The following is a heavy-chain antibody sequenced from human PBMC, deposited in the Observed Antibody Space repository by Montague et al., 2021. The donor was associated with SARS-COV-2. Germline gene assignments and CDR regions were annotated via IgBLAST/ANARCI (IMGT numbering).Heavy chain of an antibody. CDR1: GFTFSSYW. J-gene: IGHJ4*02. V-gene: IGHV3-7*01. Sequence: SLRLSCAASGFTFSSYWMSWVRQAPGKGLEWVANIKQDGSEKYYVDSVKGRFTISRDDAQTSLYLQMNSLRVEDTAVYYCAAGQSSSWLWGQGTLVTASS. CDR2: IKQDGSEK. CDR3: AAGQSSSWL. D-gene: IGHD6-13*01.